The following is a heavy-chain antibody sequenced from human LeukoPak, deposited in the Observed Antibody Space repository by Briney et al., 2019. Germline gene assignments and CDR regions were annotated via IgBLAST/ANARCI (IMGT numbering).Heavy chain of an antibody. D-gene: IGHD2-2*01. CDR3: ARHLRHCSSTSCNLLRMDV. CDR2: IYTSGST. J-gene: IGHJ6*04. CDR1: GGSISSYY. V-gene: IGHV4-4*09. Sequence: PSQTLSLTCTVSGGSISSYYWSWIRQPPGKGLEWIGYIYTSGSTNYNPSLKSRVTISVDTSKNQFSLKLSSVTAADTAVYYCARHLRHCSSTSCNLLRMDVWGKGTTVTVSS.